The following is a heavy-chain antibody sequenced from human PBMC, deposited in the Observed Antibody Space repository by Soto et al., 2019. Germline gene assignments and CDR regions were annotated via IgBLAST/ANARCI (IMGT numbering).Heavy chain of an antibody. V-gene: IGHV1-46*01. J-gene: IGHJ5*02. D-gene: IGHD3-22*01. Sequence: ASVKVSCKASGYTFTSYYMHWVRQAPGQGLEWMGIINPSGGSTSYAQKFQGRVTMTRDTSTSTVYMELSSLRSEDTAVYYCAIDRMHFDRTGYSGRRLFDPWGQGTLVTVSS. CDR1: GYTFTSYY. CDR2: INPSGGST. CDR3: AIDRMHFDRTGYSGRRLFDP.